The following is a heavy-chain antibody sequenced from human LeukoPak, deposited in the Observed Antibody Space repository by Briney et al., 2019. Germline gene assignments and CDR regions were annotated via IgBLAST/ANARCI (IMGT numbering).Heavy chain of an antibody. CDR2: ITPIFGTA. J-gene: IGHJ4*02. Sequence: ASVKVPCKASGGTFRRFTISWVRQAPGQGFEWMGGITPIFGTANFAQKFQGRVSITADESTSTAFMELSSLRSEDTAVYYCAREWGLDSSGYYYAYWGQGTLVTVSS. D-gene: IGHD3-22*01. CDR3: AREWGLDSSGYYYAY. V-gene: IGHV1-69*01. CDR1: GGTFRRFT.